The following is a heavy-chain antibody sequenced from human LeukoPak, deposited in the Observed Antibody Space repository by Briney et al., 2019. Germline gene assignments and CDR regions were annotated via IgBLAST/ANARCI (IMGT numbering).Heavy chain of an antibody. J-gene: IGHJ4*02. Sequence: PGGSLRLSCAASGFTFSNYWMTWVRQAPGKGLEWVAHIKEGGGEKHYVDPVKGRFTISRDNAKNSLYLQMNSLRAEDTAMYHCVRDRGYCSGGTCYALWDYWGQGTLVTVSS. D-gene: IGHD2-15*01. CDR2: IKEGGGEK. CDR3: VRDRGYCSGGTCYALWDY. CDR1: GFTFSNYW. V-gene: IGHV3-7*01.